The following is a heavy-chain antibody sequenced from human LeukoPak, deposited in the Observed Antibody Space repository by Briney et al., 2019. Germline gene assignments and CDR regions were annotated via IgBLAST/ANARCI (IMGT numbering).Heavy chain of an antibody. V-gene: IGHV1-2*02. CDR1: GYTFTGYY. CDR3: ARGRMGIAAAGTNY. Sequence: ASVKVSCKASGYTFTGYYMHWVRQAPGQGLEWMGWINPNSGGTNYAQKFQGRVTMTRDTSISTAYMELSRLRSDDTAVYYCARGRMGIAAAGTNYWGQGTLVTVSS. D-gene: IGHD6-13*01. J-gene: IGHJ4*02. CDR2: INPNSGGT.